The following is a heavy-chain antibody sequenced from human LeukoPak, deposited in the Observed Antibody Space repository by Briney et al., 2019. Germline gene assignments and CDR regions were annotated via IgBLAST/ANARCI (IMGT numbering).Heavy chain of an antibody. CDR2: INPNSGGT. V-gene: IGHV1-2*02. CDR1: GYIFTGYY. J-gene: IGHJ4*02. CDR3: ARGCLATTAPCSY. D-gene: IGHD5-12*01. Sequence: ASVMVSCKASGYIFTGYYMHWVRQAPGQGLEWMGWINPNSGGTNYAQKFQGRVTMTRDTSISTAYMELSRLRSDDTAVYYCARGCLATTAPCSYWGQGTLVTVSS.